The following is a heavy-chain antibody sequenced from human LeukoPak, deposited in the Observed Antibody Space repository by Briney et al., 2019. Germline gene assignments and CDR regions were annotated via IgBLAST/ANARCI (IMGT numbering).Heavy chain of an antibody. Sequence: GGSLRLSCAASGFTVSSNYMSWVRQAPGKGLEWVSVIYSGGSTFYADSVKGRFTISRDHSKNTLYLQMNSLRAEDTAVYYCAKDLAEGDFWSAESLGFDYWGQGTLVTVSS. CDR1: GFTVSSNY. J-gene: IGHJ4*02. D-gene: IGHD3-3*01. CDR2: IYSGGST. CDR3: AKDLAEGDFWSAESLGFDY. V-gene: IGHV3-53*01.